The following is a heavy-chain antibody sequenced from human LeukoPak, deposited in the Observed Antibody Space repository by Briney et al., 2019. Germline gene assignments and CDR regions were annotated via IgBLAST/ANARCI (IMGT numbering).Heavy chain of an antibody. D-gene: IGHD1-26*01. V-gene: IGHV3-66*02. CDR3: AKGTVLSGSYSYYFDY. CDR1: GFTFSSNY. Sequence: GGSLRLSCAASGFTFSSNYMSGVRQAPRKGLERVSVIYSGGSTYYADSVKGRFAIYRDNSKSTLYLQMNSLRAEDTAVYYGAKGTVLSGSYSYYFDYWGQGTLVTVSS. CDR2: IYSGGST. J-gene: IGHJ4*02.